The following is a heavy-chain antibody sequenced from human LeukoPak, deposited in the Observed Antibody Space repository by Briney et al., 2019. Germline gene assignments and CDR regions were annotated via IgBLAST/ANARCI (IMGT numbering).Heavy chain of an antibody. D-gene: IGHD3-10*01. V-gene: IGHV3-21*01. CDR1: GFTFSSYS. J-gene: IGHJ4*02. CDR3: ARGNYFDY. CDR2: ISTTTYT. Sequence: GGSLRLSCAASGFTFSSYSMDWVRQAPGKGLEWVSSISTTTYTYYADSVKGRFTISRDNAKNSLYLQMNSLRAEDTGVYYCARGNYFDYWGQGTLVTVSS.